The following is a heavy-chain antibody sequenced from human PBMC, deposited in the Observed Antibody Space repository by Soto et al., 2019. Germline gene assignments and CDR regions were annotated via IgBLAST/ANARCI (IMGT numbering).Heavy chain of an antibody. CDR1: GGTFSSYA. Sequence: SVKVSCKASGGTFSSYAISWVRQAPGQGLEWMGGIIPIFGTANYAQKFQGRVTITADESTSTAYMELSSLRSEDTAVYYCARDRTAAGTSNYYYCMDVWGQGTTVTVSS. D-gene: IGHD6-13*01. J-gene: IGHJ6*02. CDR2: IIPIFGTA. V-gene: IGHV1-69*13. CDR3: ARDRTAAGTSNYYYCMDV.